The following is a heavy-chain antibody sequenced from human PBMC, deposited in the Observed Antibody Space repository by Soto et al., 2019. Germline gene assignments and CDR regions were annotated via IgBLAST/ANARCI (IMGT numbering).Heavy chain of an antibody. CDR3: ASYYDSSGYFD. V-gene: IGHV4-39*01. CDR1: GGSISSSSYY. Sequence: QLQLQESGPGLVKPSETLSLTCTVSGGSISSSSYYWGWIRQPPGKGLEWIVSIYYSGSTYYNPSLKSRVTISVDTSKNQFSLKLSSVTAADTAVYYCASYYDSSGYFDWGQGTLVTVSS. D-gene: IGHD3-22*01. CDR2: IYYSGST. J-gene: IGHJ4*02.